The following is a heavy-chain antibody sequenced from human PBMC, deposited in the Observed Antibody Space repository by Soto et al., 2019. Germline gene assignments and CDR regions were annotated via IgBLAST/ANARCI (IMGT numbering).Heavy chain of an antibody. CDR2: IIPIFGTA. CDR1: GYTFTSYG. V-gene: IGHV1-69*06. D-gene: IGHD6-13*01. J-gene: IGHJ5*02. CDR3: ARGRAAGRNNWYDP. Sequence: GDSVKVSCKTSGYTFTSYGSSWVRQAPGQGLEWMGGIIPIFGTANYAQKFQGRVTITADKSTRTAYMELSSLRSEDTAVYYCARGRAAGRNNWYDPWGQGTLVNVSS.